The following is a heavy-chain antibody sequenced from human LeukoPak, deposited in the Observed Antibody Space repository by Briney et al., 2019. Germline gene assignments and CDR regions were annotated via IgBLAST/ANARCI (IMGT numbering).Heavy chain of an antibody. CDR3: AREEYSGSYYFDY. D-gene: IGHD1-26*01. J-gene: IGHJ4*02. CDR1: GFTFSSYS. Sequence: KPGGSLRPSCAASGFTFSSYSMNWVRQAPGKGLECVSSISSSSSYIYYADSVKGRFTISRDNAKNSLYLQMNSLRAEDTAVYYCAREEYSGSYYFDYWGQGTLVTVSS. CDR2: ISSSSSYI. V-gene: IGHV3-21*01.